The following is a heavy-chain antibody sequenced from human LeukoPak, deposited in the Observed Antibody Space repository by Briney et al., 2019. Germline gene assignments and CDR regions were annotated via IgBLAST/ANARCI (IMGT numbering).Heavy chain of an antibody. D-gene: IGHD3-10*01. CDR1: VFTFSSYW. CDR2: INQHGNEK. V-gene: IGHV3-7*01. Sequence: PGGSLRLSCGSCVFTFSSYWMSWVRQAPGKGLEGVANINQHGNEKYYVDSVKGRFTISRDNAKNSLYLQMNSLRAGDTAVYYCARDARPNYYTSGSGIWGQGTLVTVSA. CDR3: ARDARPNYYTSGSGI. J-gene: IGHJ4*02.